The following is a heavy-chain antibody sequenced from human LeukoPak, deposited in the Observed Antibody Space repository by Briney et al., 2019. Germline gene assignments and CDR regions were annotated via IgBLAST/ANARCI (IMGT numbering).Heavy chain of an antibody. CDR1: GGSISSGGYY. Sequence: SETLSLTCTVSGGSISSGGYYWSWIRQHPGKGLEWIGYIYYSGSTYYNPSLKSRVTISVDTSKNQFSLKLSSVAAADTAVYYCARGKVGGREGTDLWGQGTLVTVSS. V-gene: IGHV4-31*03. J-gene: IGHJ5*02. D-gene: IGHD1-26*01. CDR2: IYYSGST. CDR3: ARGKVGGREGTDL.